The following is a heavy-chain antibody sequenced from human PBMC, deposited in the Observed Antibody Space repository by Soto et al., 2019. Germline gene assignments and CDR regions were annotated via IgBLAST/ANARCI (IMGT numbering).Heavy chain of an antibody. D-gene: IGHD2-8*01. J-gene: IGHJ4*02. V-gene: IGHV1-69*13. CDR2: IIPIFGTA. CDR1: GGTFSSYA. CDR3: ARDRCTNGVCYRGEFDY. Sequence: SVKVSCKASGGTFSSYAISWVRQAPGQGLEWMGGIIPIFGTANYAQKFQGRVTITADESTSTAYMELSSLRSEDTAVYYCARDRCTNGVCYRGEFDYWGQGTLVPVYS.